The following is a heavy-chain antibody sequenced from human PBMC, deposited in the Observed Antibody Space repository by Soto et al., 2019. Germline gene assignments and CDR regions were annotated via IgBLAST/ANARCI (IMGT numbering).Heavy chain of an antibody. Sequence: PGGSLRLSCAASGFTFSDYYMSWIRQAPGKGLEWVSYISSSGSTIYYADSVKGRFTISRDNAKNSLYLQMNSLRAEDTAVYYCARDRSRAYCSGGSCYSPGFDYWGQGTLVTVS. CDR1: GFTFSDYY. J-gene: IGHJ4*02. V-gene: IGHV3-11*01. CDR3: ARDRSRAYCSGGSCYSPGFDY. CDR2: ISSSGSTI. D-gene: IGHD2-15*01.